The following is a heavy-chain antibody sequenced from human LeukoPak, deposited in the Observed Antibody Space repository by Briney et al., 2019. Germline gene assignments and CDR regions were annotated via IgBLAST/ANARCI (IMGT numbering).Heavy chain of an antibody. CDR3: ARVGGITLALAPSPFPDYNYYYMDV. J-gene: IGHJ6*03. CDR2: ISSSSSYI. D-gene: IGHD3-10*01. Sequence: GGSLRLSCAASGFTFSRYGMSWVRQAPGKGLEWVSSISSSSSYIYYTDSVKGRFTISRDNAKKSLYLQMNSLRAEDTAVYYCARVGGITLALAPSPFPDYNYYYMDVWGKGTTVTVSS. CDR1: GFTFSRYG. V-gene: IGHV3-21*01.